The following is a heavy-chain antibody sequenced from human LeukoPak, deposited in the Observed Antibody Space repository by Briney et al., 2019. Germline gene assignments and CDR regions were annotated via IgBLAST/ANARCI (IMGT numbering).Heavy chain of an antibody. D-gene: IGHD6-19*01. CDR1: GYTFTSYG. V-gene: IGHV1-18*01. J-gene: IGHJ6*02. CDR3: ARGGPQSQWLVYYYYYGMDV. CDR2: ISAYNGNT. Sequence: ASVKVSCKASGYTFTSYGISWVRQAPGQGLEWMGWISAYNGNTNYAQKLQGRVTMTTDTSTSTAYMELRSLRSDDTAVYYCARGGPQSQWLVYYYYYGMDVWGQGTTVTVSS.